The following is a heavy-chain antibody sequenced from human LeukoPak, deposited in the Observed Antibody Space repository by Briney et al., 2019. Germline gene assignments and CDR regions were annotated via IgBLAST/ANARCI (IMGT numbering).Heavy chain of an antibody. J-gene: IGHJ4*02. V-gene: IGHV3-30*18. D-gene: IGHD2-2*02. Sequence: GGSLRLSCAASGFTFSSYGMHWVRQAPGKGLEWVAVISYDGSNKYYADSVKGRFTISRDNSKNTLYLQMNSLRAEDTAVYYCAKDGYCGSTSCYIDYWGQGTLVTVSS. CDR3: AKDGYCGSTSCYIDY. CDR1: GFTFSSYG. CDR2: ISYDGSNK.